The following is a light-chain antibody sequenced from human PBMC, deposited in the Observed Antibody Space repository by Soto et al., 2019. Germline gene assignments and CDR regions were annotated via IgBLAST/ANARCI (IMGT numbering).Light chain of an antibody. J-gene: IGLJ3*02. V-gene: IGLV2-14*01. CDR3: SSYTSVPSPQWV. CDR1: SSDLGGLNY. CDR2: KVD. Sequence: QSALTQPASVSGSPGQSITIPCSGRSSDLGGLNYVSWYQQHPGKVPKLIIYKVDNRPSGISDRFSASKSGNTASLTISGLQAEDAAHYSCSSYTSVPSPQWVFAGGTKLTVL.